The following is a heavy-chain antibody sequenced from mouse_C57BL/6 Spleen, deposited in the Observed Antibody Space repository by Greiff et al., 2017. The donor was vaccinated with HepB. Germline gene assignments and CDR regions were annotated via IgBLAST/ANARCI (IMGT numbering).Heavy chain of an antibody. V-gene: IGHV1-63*01. CDR3: ARSGYYGSSGYFDY. D-gene: IGHD1-1*01. Sequence: VQLVESGAELVRPGTSVKMSCKASGYTFTNYWIGWAKQRPGHGLEWIGDIYPGGGYTNYNEKFKGKATLTADKSSSTAYMQFSSLTSEDSAIYYCARSGYYGSSGYFDYWGQGTTLTVSS. J-gene: IGHJ2*01. CDR2: IYPGGGYT. CDR1: GYTFTNYW.